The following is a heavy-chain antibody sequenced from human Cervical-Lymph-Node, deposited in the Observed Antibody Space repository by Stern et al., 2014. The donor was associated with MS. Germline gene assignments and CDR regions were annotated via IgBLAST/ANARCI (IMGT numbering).Heavy chain of an antibody. Sequence: QVQLQESGPGLVKPSQTLSLTCTVSGGSISSGGYYWSWIRQHPGKGLDLIGYIHHSGSSYYNPSLKSRLTISVDTSRNQISLKLYSVTAADTAVYHCARHNMVRGRWFDPWGQGTLVTVSS. V-gene: IGHV4-31*03. CDR1: GGSISSGGYY. CDR3: ARHNMVRGRWFDP. J-gene: IGHJ5*02. D-gene: IGHD3-10*01. CDR2: IHHSGSS.